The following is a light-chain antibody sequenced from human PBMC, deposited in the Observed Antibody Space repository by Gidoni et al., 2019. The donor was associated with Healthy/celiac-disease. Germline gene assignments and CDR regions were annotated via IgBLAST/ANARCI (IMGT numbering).Light chain of an antibody. J-gene: IGKJ1*01. CDR2: KAS. V-gene: IGKV1-5*03. CDR3: QQYNSYSLT. Sequence: IQMTYSPSTLSASVGDRVTITCRASKSISSWLAWYQQKPGKAPKLLIYKASSLESGVPSRFSGSGSGTEFTLTISSLQPDDFATYYCQQYNSYSLTFGQGTKVEIK. CDR1: KSISSW.